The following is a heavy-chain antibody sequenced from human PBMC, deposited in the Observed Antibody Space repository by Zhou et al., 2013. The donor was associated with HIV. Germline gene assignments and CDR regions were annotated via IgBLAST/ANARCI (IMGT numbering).Heavy chain of an antibody. D-gene: IGHD4-17*01. CDR1: GGSFSDYY. J-gene: IGHJ4*02. V-gene: IGHV4-34*02. CDR2: IDHSGNI. CDR3: ARLTVTYIIDY. Sequence: QVQLQQWGAGLLKPSETLSLTCAVYGGSFSDYYWSWIRQSPGKGLEWIGEIDHSGNINDNPSLKSRVTISVDTSKNQFSLKLSSVTAADTAVYYCARLTVTYIIDYWGQGTLVTVSS.